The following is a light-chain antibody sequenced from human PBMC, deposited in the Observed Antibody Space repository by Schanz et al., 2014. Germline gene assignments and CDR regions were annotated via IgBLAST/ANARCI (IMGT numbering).Light chain of an antibody. CDR2: GNS. CDR1: SSNIGAGYD. V-gene: IGLV1-40*01. CDR3: QSYDSSLSQGV. J-gene: IGLJ2*01. Sequence: QSVLTQPPSVSGAPGQRVTISCTGSSSNIGAGYDVHWYQQLPGTAPKLLIYGNSNRPSGVPDRFSGSKSGTSASLAITGLQAEDEADYYCQSYDSSLSQGVFGGGTKLIVL.